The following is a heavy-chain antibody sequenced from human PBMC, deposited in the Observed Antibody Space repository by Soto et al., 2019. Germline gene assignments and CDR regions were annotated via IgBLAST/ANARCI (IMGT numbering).Heavy chain of an antibody. Sequence: VASVKVSCKASGVTFSSYAISWVRQAPGQGLEWMGGIIPIFGTANYAQKFQGRVTITADESTSTAYMELSSLRSEDTAVYYCARLEPSARVTAYYFDYWGQGTLVTVSS. V-gene: IGHV1-69*13. CDR2: IIPIFGTA. CDR1: GVTFSSYA. J-gene: IGHJ4*02. CDR3: ARLEPSARVTAYYFDY. D-gene: IGHD3-3*01.